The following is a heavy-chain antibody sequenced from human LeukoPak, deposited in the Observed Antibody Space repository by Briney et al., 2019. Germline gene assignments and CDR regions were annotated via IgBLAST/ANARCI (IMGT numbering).Heavy chain of an antibody. J-gene: IGHJ5*02. D-gene: IGHD6-19*01. Sequence: ASVTVSCKASGYTFTSYGISWVRQAPGQGLEWMGWISAYNGNTNYAQKLQGRVTMTTDTSTSTAYMELRSLRSDDTAVYYCARGPPADSSGWYGPWGQGTLVTVSS. CDR2: ISAYNGNT. V-gene: IGHV1-18*01. CDR3: ARGPPADSSGWYGP. CDR1: GYTFTSYG.